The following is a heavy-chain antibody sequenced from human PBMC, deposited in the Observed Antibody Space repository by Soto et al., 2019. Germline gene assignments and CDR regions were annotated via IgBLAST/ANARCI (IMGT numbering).Heavy chain of an antibody. Sequence: SETLSLTCAVSGGSISSRNWWSWVRPPPGKGPEWIGEIHHSGSTNPNPSLKSRVTTSVDKSKNQFSLKLTSATAADTAVYYCAGSGSYRDIDYWGQGTLVTVSS. CDR3: AGSGSYRDIDY. D-gene: IGHD3-10*01. V-gene: IGHV4-4*02. J-gene: IGHJ4*02. CDR1: GGSISSRNW. CDR2: IHHSGST.